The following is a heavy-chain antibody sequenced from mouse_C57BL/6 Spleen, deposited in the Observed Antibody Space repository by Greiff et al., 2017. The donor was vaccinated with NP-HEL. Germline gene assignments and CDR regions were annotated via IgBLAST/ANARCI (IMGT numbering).Heavy chain of an antibody. D-gene: IGHD1-1*01. CDR3: ARDTRVYYAMDY. V-gene: IGHV5-4*01. CDR2: ISDGGSYT. CDR1: GFTFSSYA. Sequence: EVQLVESGGGLVKPGGSLKLSCAASGFTFSSYAMSWVRQTPEKRLEWVATISDGGSYTYYPDNVKGRFTISRDNAKNNLYLQMSHLKSEDTAMYYCARDTRVYYAMDYWGQGTSVTVSS. J-gene: IGHJ4*01.